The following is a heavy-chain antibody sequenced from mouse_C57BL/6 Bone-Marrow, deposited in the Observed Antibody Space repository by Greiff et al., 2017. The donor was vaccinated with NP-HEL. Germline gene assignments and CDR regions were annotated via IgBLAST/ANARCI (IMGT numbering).Heavy chain of an antibody. J-gene: IGHJ4*01. Sequence: VQLKQPGAELVKPGASVKVSCKASGYTFTSYWMHWVKQRPGQGLEWIGRIHPSDSDTNYNQKFKGKATLTVDKSSSTAYMQLSSLTSEDSAVYYCAINGYFLYAMDYWGQGTSVTVSS. CDR1: GYTFTSYW. CDR3: AINGYFLYAMDY. V-gene: IGHV1-74*01. D-gene: IGHD2-3*01. CDR2: IHPSDSDT.